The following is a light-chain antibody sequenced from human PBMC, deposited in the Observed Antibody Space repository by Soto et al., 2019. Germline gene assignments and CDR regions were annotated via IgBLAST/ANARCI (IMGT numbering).Light chain of an antibody. Sequence: EIVLTQSPATLSLSPGERATLSCRANQSVSTYLAWYQQQRGQAPRLLIYDSSHRATGIPARFSGSGSGTAFTLTLSSREPEDFAVYYCRQGSTTFGGGTKVDI. CDR3: RQGSTT. J-gene: IGKJ4*01. CDR1: QSVSTY. V-gene: IGKV3-11*01. CDR2: DSS.